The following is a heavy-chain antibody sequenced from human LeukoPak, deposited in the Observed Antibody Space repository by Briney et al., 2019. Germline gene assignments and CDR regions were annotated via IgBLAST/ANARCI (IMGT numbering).Heavy chain of an antibody. CDR1: GGSVSGYH. CDR3: ASGVLLWFGELDDAFDI. D-gene: IGHD3-10*01. Sequence: PSDTLSLTCAVYGGSVSGYHWTWIRQPPGKGLEYIGEINDSGSSIYNPSLKNRVTISVDTSKNQFSLKLSSVTAADTAVYYCASGVLLWFGELDDAFDIWGPGTMVTVSS. J-gene: IGHJ3*02. CDR2: INDSGSS. V-gene: IGHV4-34*01.